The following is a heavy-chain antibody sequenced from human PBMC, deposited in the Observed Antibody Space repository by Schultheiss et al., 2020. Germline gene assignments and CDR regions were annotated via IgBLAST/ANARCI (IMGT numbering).Heavy chain of an antibody. V-gene: IGHV4-61*01. Sequence: SETLSLTCTVSGGSVSSGSYYWSWIRQPPGKGLEWIGYIYYSGSTYYNPSLKSRVTISVDTSKNQFSLKLSSVTAADTAVYYCARGYCSGGSCYDSQAGYGMDVWGQGTTVTVSS. J-gene: IGHJ6*02. CDR2: IYYSGST. D-gene: IGHD2-15*01. CDR3: ARGYCSGGSCYDSQAGYGMDV. CDR1: GGSVSSGSYY.